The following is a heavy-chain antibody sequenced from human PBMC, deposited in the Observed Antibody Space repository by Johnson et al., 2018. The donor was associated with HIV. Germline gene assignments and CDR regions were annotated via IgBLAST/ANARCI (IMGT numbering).Heavy chain of an antibody. V-gene: IGHV3-15*01. CDR1: GFTFSNAW. D-gene: IGHD1-1*01. J-gene: IGHJ3*02. Sequence: VQLVESGGGSVKSGGSLRVSCAASGFTFSNAWMSWVRQAPGKGLEWVGRVKSKTDGGTIDYAAAVKGRFIISRDGSKNTLYLHMNGLKTEDTGVYYCTTGLYWNDAFNIWGQGTMVTVSS. CDR2: VKSKTDGGTI. CDR3: TTGLYWNDAFNI.